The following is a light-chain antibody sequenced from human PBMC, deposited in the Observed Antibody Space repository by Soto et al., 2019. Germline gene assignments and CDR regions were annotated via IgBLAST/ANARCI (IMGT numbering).Light chain of an antibody. J-gene: IGLJ2*01. CDR2: EVI. Sequence: QSVLTQPASVSGSLGQSITISCTGTSSDIGGHNYVSWYQLHPGKAPKVLIFEVIKRPSGVSTRFSGSKSGNMASLTISGLRPEDEGDYYCSSFTSTSTVILGGGTKFTVL. V-gene: IGLV2-14*01. CDR1: SSDIGGHNY. CDR3: SSFTSTSTVI.